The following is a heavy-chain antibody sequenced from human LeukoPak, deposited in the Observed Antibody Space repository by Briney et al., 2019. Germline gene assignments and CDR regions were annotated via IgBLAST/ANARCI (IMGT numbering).Heavy chain of an antibody. J-gene: IGHJ2*01. CDR2: ISSSSSYI. V-gene: IGHV3-21*01. D-gene: IGHD4-17*01. CDR3: ARGKVTTTYWYFDL. Sequence: PGGSLRLSCAASGFTFSHYSMNWVRQAPGKGLEWVSSISSSSSYIYYADSVKGRFTISRDNAKNSLYLQMNSLRAEDTAVYYCARGKVTTTYWYFDLWGRGTLVTVSS. CDR1: GFTFSHYS.